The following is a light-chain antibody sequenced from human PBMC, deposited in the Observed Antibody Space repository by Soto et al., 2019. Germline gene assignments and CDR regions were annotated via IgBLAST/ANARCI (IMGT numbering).Light chain of an antibody. Sequence: QSALTQPASVYGSPGQSITISCTGTSSDVGGYNYVSWYQQHPGKAPKLMIYEVSKRPSGVSNRFSGSKSGNTASLTISGLQAEDEADYYCSSYTSSSTLEVFGGGTKLTVL. CDR2: EVS. CDR1: SSDVGGYNY. V-gene: IGLV2-14*01. J-gene: IGLJ3*02. CDR3: SSYTSSSTLEV.